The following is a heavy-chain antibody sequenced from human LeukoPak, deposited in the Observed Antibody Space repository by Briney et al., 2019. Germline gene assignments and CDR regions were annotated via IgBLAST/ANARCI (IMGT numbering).Heavy chain of an antibody. Sequence: PSETLSLTCTVSGGSISSTIYYWGWIRQPPGKGLEWIESIDYSGSTYYNPSLKSRVTITVDTSKNQFSLNLSSVTAADTAVYYCARTITVIKRYFDFWGQGTLVTVSS. J-gene: IGHJ4*02. V-gene: IGHV4-39*01. D-gene: IGHD3-22*01. CDR2: IDYSGST. CDR3: ARTITVIKRYFDF. CDR1: GGSISSTIYY.